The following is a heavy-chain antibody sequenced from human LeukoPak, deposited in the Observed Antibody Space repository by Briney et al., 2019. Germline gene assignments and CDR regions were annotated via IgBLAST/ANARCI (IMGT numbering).Heavy chain of an antibody. Sequence: GGSLRLSCAASGFTFSSYWMHWVRQAPGKGLEWVSSISSSSSYIYYANSVKGRFTISRDNAKNSLYLQMNSLRAEDTAVYYCARVVPAPSRGDWFDPWGQGTLVTVSS. CDR3: ARVVPAPSRGDWFDP. D-gene: IGHD2-2*01. J-gene: IGHJ5*02. CDR1: GFTFSSYW. CDR2: ISSSSSYI. V-gene: IGHV3-21*01.